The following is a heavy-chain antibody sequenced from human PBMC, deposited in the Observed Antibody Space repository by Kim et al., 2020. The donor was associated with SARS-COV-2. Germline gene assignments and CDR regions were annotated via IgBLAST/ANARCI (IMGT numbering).Heavy chain of an antibody. V-gene: IGHV3-33*06. CDR3: AKDKTDYYDSSGYNGMDV. Sequence: GGSLRLSCAASGFTFSSYGMHWVRQAPGKGLEWVAVIWYDGSNKYYADSVKGRFTISRDNSKNTLYLQMNSLRAEDTAVYYCAKDKTDYYDSSGYNGMDVWGQGTTVTVSS. J-gene: IGHJ6*02. D-gene: IGHD3-22*01. CDR1: GFTFSSYG. CDR2: IWYDGSNK.